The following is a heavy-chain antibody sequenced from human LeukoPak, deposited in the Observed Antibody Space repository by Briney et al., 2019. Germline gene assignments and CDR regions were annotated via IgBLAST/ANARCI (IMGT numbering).Heavy chain of an antibody. D-gene: IGHD1-7*01. CDR2: IYYGGST. V-gene: IGHV4-39*01. Sequence: PSETLSLTCTVSGGSISSSSYYWGWIRQPPGKGLEWIGSIYYGGSTNYNPSLKSRVTISGDTSKNQFSLRLSSVTAADTAVYYCARHSGRSTTYFFDFWGQGALVLVSS. J-gene: IGHJ4*02. CDR1: GGSISSSSYY. CDR3: ARHSGRSTTYFFDF.